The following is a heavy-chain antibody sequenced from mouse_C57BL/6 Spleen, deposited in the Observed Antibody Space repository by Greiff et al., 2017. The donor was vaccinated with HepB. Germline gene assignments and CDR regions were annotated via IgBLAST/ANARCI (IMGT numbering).Heavy chain of an antibody. CDR1: GFSLTSYG. CDR3: ARNRGYDLYAMDY. Sequence: VKLMESGPGLVQPSQSLSITCTVSGFSLTSYGVHWVRQSPGKGLEWLGVIWSGGSTDYNAAFISRLSISKDNSKSQVFFKMNSLQADDTAIYYCARNRGYDLYAMDYWGQGTSVTVSS. V-gene: IGHV2-2*01. CDR2: IWSGGST. D-gene: IGHD2-2*01. J-gene: IGHJ4*01.